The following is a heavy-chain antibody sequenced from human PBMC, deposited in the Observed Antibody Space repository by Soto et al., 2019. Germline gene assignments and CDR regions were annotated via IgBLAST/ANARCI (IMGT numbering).Heavy chain of an antibody. CDR1: GGSISGSSYY. D-gene: IGHD3-10*02. CDR2: IYSSGST. Sequence: KPSETLSLTCTVSGGSISGSSYYWGWIRQPPGKGLEWIGSIYSSGSTYYNPSLKSRVTISVQASRNQFSLKLSSVTAADTAVYYCARNRRGTTITIFDWGQGTLVTVSS. V-gene: IGHV4-39*01. CDR3: ARNRRGTTITIFD. J-gene: IGHJ4*02.